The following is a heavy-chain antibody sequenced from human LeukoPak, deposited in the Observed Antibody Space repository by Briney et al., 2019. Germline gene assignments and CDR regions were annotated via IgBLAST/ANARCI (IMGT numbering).Heavy chain of an antibody. CDR2: ISSRSSYI. V-gene: IGHV3-21*01. Sequence: NPGGSLRLSCAASGFTFSSYSMNWVRQAPGKGLEWVSSISSRSSYIYYADSVKGRFTISRDNAKNSLYLQMNGLRAEDTAVYYCARSLIDYDILTGYYESHYFDYWGQGTLVTVSS. D-gene: IGHD3-9*01. J-gene: IGHJ4*02. CDR1: GFTFSSYS. CDR3: ARSLIDYDILTGYYESHYFDY.